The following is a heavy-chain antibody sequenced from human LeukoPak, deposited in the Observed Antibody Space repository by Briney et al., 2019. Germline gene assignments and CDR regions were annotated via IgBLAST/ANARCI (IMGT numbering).Heavy chain of an antibody. CDR3: ARARIQLWLQY. CDR1: GGSFCGYY. J-gene: IGHJ4*02. CDR2: INHSGST. D-gene: IGHD5-18*01. Sequence: SETLSLTCAVHGGSFCGYYWSWIRQPPGKGLEWIGEINHSGSTNYKPSLKSRVTISVDTSKNQFSLKLSSVTAADTAVYYCARARIQLWLQYWGQGTLVTVSS. V-gene: IGHV4-34*01.